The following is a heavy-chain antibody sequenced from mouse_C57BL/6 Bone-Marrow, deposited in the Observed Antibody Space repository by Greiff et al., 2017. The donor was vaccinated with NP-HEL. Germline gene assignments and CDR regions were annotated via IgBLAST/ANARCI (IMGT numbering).Heavy chain of an antibody. Sequence: VQLQQSGAELARPGASVKLSCKASGYTFTSYGISWVKQRTGQGLEWIGEIYPRSGNTYYNEKFKGKATLTADKSSSTAYMELRSLTSEDSAVYFCASTQLLGFAYWGQGTLVTVSA. CDR2: IYPRSGNT. D-gene: IGHD1-1*01. CDR1: GYTFTSYG. CDR3: ASTQLLGFAY. V-gene: IGHV1-81*01. J-gene: IGHJ3*01.